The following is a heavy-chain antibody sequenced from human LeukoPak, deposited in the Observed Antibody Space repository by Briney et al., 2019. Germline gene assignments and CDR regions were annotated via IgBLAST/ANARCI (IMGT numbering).Heavy chain of an antibody. CDR3: ATGENLVENYYYYGMDV. CDR1: GYTLNQLS. D-gene: IGHD1-26*01. V-gene: IGHV1-24*01. CDR2: FDPEDGET. J-gene: IGHJ6*02. Sequence: ASVNVSYKVSGYTLNQLSMQWVRQAPGKEREGVGGFDPEDGETIYAQKFQGRVTMNEDTSTDPAYMELSSLRSEDTAVYYCATGENLVENYYYYGMDVWGQGPTVTVSS.